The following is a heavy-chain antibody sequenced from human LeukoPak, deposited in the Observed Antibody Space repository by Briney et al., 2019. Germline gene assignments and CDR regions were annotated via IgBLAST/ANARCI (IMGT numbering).Heavy chain of an antibody. CDR2: IYHSGST. CDR3: ARGAGYCSSTSCLKNNWFDP. J-gene: IGHJ5*02. Sequence: SETLSLTCAVSGGSISSGGYSWSWIRQPPGKGLEWIGYIYHSGSTYYNPSLKSRVTISVDRSKNQFSLKLSSVTAADTAVYYCARGAGYCSSTSCLKNNWFDPWGQGTLVTVSS. V-gene: IGHV4-30-2*01. D-gene: IGHD2-2*01. CDR1: GGSISSGGYS.